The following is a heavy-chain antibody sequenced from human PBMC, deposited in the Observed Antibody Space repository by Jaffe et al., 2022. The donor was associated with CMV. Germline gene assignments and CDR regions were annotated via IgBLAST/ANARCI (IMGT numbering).Heavy chain of an antibody. CDR3: ATVVVTANGDAFDI. CDR1: GGTFTNYA. D-gene: IGHD2-21*02. Sequence: QVQLVQSGAEMKKPGSSVKVSCKASGGTFTNYAISWVRQAPGQGLEWMGRTVPMFGTADYAQRFQGRVTITADKSTNTAYMELSSLRFEDTAVFYCATVVVTANGDAFDIWGQGTLVTVSS. CDR2: TVPMFGTA. J-gene: IGHJ3*02. V-gene: IGHV1-69*06.